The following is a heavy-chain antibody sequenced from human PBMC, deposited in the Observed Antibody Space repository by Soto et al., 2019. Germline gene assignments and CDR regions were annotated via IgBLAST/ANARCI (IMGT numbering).Heavy chain of an antibody. V-gene: IGHV1-24*01. CDR3: AADRKIVGTIGAFDF. CDR2: SAPEQGEP. CDR1: ENTLTELT. J-gene: IGHJ4*02. D-gene: IGHD1-26*01. Sequence: ASVKVSCKVPENTLTELTIDWLRQAPGKGLEWMGHSAPEQGEPVHPQKFQGRVSMTEDPSTDTAYMELTSLRFEDTAVYFCAADRKIVGTIGAFDFWGQGTLVTVSS.